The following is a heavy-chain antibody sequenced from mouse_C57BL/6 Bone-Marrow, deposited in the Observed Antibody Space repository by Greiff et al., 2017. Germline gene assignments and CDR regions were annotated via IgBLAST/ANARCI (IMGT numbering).Heavy chain of an antibody. Sequence: VQLQQSGAELVRPGASVTLSCKASGYTFTDYEMHWVKQTPVHGLEWIGAIDPETGGTAYNQKFKGKAILTADKSSSTAYMEHRSLTSEDSAVYYCTRRRGVYYGSSYYAMDYWGQGTSVTVSS. D-gene: IGHD1-1*01. CDR1: GYTFTDYE. CDR2: IDPETGGT. V-gene: IGHV1-15*01. CDR3: TRRRGVYYGSSYYAMDY. J-gene: IGHJ4*01.